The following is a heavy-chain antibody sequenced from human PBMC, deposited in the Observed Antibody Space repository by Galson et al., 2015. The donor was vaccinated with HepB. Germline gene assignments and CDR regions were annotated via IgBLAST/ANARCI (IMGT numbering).Heavy chain of an antibody. CDR3: SRTLPGIDLDY. Sequence: SLRLSCAASGFTFRDYYMAWVRQAPGKGLEWVGRVRHKARRYTTDYVASVEGRFTISRDDSKDSLYLQMDSLKTEDTAVYYCSRTLPGIDLDYWGQGTLVTVSS. CDR1: GFTFRDYY. CDR2: VRHKARRYTT. V-gene: IGHV3-72*01. J-gene: IGHJ4*02. D-gene: IGHD3-3*02.